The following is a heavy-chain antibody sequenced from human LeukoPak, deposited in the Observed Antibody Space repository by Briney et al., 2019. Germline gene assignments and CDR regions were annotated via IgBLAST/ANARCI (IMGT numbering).Heavy chain of an antibody. V-gene: IGHV4-39*07. CDR2: IYYIGST. CDR1: GGSISSNSYY. J-gene: IGHJ4*02. Sequence: SETLPLTCAVSGGSISSNSYYWGWIRQPPGKGLEWIGGIYYIGSTRYNPSLKRRVTISVDTSKNQFSLKLTSVTAADTALYFCARDDTYFYDSSGHGFDFWGPGTLVTVSS. CDR3: ARDDTYFYDSSGHGFDF. D-gene: IGHD3-22*01.